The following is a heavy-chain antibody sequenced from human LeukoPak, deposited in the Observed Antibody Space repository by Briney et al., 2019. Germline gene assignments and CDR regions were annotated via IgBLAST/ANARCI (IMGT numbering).Heavy chain of an antibody. D-gene: IGHD4-17*01. CDR2: INHSGST. CDR1: GGSFSGYY. J-gene: IGHJ3*02. V-gene: IGHV4-34*01. CDR3: ARYRPTYGPQEGAFDI. Sequence: SETLSLTCAVYGGSFSGYYWSWIRQPPGKGLEWIGEINHSGSTNYNPSLKSRVTISVDTSKNQFSLKLSSVTAADTAVYYCARYRPTYGPQEGAFDIWGQGTMVTVSS.